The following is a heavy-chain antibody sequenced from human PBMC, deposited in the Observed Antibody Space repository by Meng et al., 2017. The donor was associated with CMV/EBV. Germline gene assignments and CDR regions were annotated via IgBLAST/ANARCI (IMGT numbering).Heavy chain of an antibody. CDR3: ARQSSGWVLYYFDY. CDR2: IYYSGST. V-gene: IGHV4-39*01. D-gene: IGHD3-22*01. Sequence: GSLRLSCTVSGGSISSSSYYWGWIRQPPGKGLEWIGSIYYSGSTYYNPSLKSRVTISVDTSKNQLSLKLSSVTAADTAVYYCARQSSGWVLYYFDYWGQGTLVTVSS. CDR1: GGSISSSSYY. J-gene: IGHJ4*02.